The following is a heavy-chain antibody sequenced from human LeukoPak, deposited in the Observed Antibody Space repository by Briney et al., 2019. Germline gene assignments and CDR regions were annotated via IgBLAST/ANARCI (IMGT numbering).Heavy chain of an antibody. CDR1: GGTFSSYA. Sequence: ASVKVSCKASGGTFSSYAISWVRQAPGQGLEWMGGIIPIFGTASYAQKFQGRVTITTDESTSTAYMELSSLRSEDTAVYYCARDGVRYYDFWSGLGSYYYMDVWGKGTTVTVSS. CDR3: ARDGVRYYDFWSGLGSYYYMDV. CDR2: IIPIFGTA. J-gene: IGHJ6*03. V-gene: IGHV1-69*05. D-gene: IGHD3-3*01.